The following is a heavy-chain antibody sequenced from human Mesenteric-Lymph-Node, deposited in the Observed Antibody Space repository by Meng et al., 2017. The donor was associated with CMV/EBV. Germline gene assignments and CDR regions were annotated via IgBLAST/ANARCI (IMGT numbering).Heavy chain of an antibody. CDR2: ISSSSSSI. D-gene: IGHD3-3*01. CDR1: YS. CDR3: ARFFSRITIFGVVRDPTGYFDY. J-gene: IGHJ4*02. Sequence: YSINGVRQAPGKGLEWVSSISSSSSSIYYADSVKGRFTISRDNAKNSLYLQMNSLRAEDTAVYYCARFFSRITIFGVVRDPTGYFDYWGQGTLVTVSS. V-gene: IGHV3-21*01.